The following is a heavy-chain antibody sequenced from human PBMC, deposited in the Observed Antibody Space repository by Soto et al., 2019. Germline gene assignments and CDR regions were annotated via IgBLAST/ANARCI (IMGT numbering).Heavy chain of an antibody. CDR1: GYTFTGYY. CDR3: ASTSRHHNWFDP. Sequence: ASVMVSCKASGYTFTGYYMPWVRQAPVQGLEWMGWINPNSGGTNYAQKFQGRVTMTRDTSISTAYMERSRLRSDDTAVYYCASTSRHHNWFDPWGQGILVTVSS. V-gene: IGHV1-2*02. J-gene: IGHJ5*02. CDR2: INPNSGGT.